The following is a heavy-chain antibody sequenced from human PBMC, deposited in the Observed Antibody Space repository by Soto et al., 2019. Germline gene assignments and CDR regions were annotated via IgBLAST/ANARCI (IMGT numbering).Heavy chain of an antibody. J-gene: IGHJ4*02. Sequence: SETLSLTCTVSGTSISSYYLSWIRQPPGKGLEWIANMHYSGTTNYNLSLASRVTLSVDTSKNQFSLKMTSVTAPDPAMYSSARGYYYDSGSSFPYWAQGTLVTVPS. V-gene: IGHV4-59*12. CDR1: GTSISSYY. D-gene: IGHD3-10*01. CDR3: ARGYYYDSGSSFPY. CDR2: MHYSGTT.